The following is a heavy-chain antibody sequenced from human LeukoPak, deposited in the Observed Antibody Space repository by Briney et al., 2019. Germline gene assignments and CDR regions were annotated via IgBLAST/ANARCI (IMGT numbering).Heavy chain of an antibody. D-gene: IGHD3-10*01. V-gene: IGHV4-59*01. Sequence: SETLSLTCTVSGGSISSYYWSWIRQPPGKGLEWIGYIYSNENTNYNPSLRSRVTISADTSKSQFSLKLNSVTAADTAVYYCARRGFFDNWGQGALVTVSS. CDR2: IYSNENT. J-gene: IGHJ4*02. CDR1: GGSISSYY. CDR3: ARRGFFDN.